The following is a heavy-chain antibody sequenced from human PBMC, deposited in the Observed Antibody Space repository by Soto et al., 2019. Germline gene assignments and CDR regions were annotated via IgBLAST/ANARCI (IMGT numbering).Heavy chain of an antibody. CDR2: IIPIFGTA. V-gene: IGHV1-69*13. J-gene: IGHJ6*02. CDR1: GGTFSSYA. D-gene: IGHD2-15*01. Sequence: SVKVSCKASGGTFSSYAISWVRQAPGQGLEWMGGIIPIFGTANYAQKFQGRVTITADESTSTAYMELSSLRSEDTAVYYCARFCSGGSCYSGIGYYYGMDVWGQGTTVTVSS. CDR3: ARFCSGGSCYSGIGYYYGMDV.